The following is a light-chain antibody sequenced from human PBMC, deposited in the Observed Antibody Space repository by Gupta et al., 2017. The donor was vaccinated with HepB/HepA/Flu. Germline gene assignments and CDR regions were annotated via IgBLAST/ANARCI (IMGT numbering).Light chain of an antibody. CDR1: QSVSNW. V-gene: IGKV1-5*03. Sequence: DIQLTQSPSTLSASVGDRVTITCRASQSVSNWLAWYQQKAGKAPKLLIYKASSLERGVPSRFSGSGSGTEFTLTISSLQPDDFATYYCQQYNSQGTFGQGTKVEIK. CDR2: KAS. CDR3: QQYNSQGT. J-gene: IGKJ1*01.